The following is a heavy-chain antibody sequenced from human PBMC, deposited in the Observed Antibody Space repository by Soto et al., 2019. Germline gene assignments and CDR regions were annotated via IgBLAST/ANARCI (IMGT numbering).Heavy chain of an antibody. D-gene: IGHD3-3*01. J-gene: IGHJ6*02. CDR3: ARAEWLLTPRDYYYGMDV. CDR2: ISAYNGNT. Sequence: ASVQVSFTASGSTLTSYGISLVRQAPGQGLEWMGWISAYNGNTNYAQKLQGRVTMTTDTSTSTAYMELRSLRSDDTAVYYCARAEWLLTPRDYYYGMDVWGQGTTVTVSS. CDR1: GSTLTSYG. V-gene: IGHV1-18*01.